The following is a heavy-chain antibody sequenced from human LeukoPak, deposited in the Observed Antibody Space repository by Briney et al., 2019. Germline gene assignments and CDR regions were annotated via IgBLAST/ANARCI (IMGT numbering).Heavy chain of an antibody. Sequence: GALRLSCAASGFMFSSNWMSWVRLAPGKGLEWVANIKEDGTETYYVDSVKGRFTISRDNAKNSLYLQMNSLRVEDTAVYYCAKEGRSLQTYWGQGTLVTVSS. CDR1: GFMFSSNW. CDR3: AKEGRSLQTY. V-gene: IGHV3-7*03. D-gene: IGHD5-24*01. CDR2: IKEDGTET. J-gene: IGHJ4*02.